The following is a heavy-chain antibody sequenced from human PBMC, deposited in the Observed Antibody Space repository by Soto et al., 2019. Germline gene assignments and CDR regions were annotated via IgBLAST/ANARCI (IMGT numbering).Heavy chain of an antibody. J-gene: IGHJ4*02. D-gene: IGHD5-12*01. CDR2: IYYSGST. Sequence: PSETLSLTCTVSGGSISSYYWTWIRQPPGKGLEWIGYIYYSGSTNYNPSLKSRVTISVDTSKNQFSLAVTSVTAADTAVYYCARRIVATEPFDYWGQGTLVTVSS. CDR1: GGSISSYY. CDR3: ARRIVATEPFDY. V-gene: IGHV4-59*08.